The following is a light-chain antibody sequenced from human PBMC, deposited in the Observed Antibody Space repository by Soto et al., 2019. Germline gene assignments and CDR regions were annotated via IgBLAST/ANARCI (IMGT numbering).Light chain of an antibody. CDR3: SSYTTSNTRQIV. CDR2: DVS. J-gene: IGLJ1*01. Sequence: LTQPASVSGSPGQSINISCTGTSSDVGGYNYVSWYQHHPGKAPKLIIYDVSNRPSGVSNPFSGSKSGNTASLTISGLQPEDEADYYCSSYTTSNTRQIVFGTGTKVTV. CDR1: SSDVGGYNY. V-gene: IGLV2-14*03.